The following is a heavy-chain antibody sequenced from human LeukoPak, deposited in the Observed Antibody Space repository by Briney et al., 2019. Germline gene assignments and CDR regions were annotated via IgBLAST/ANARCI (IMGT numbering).Heavy chain of an antibody. J-gene: IGHJ5*02. V-gene: IGHV4-39*01. D-gene: IGHD3-9*01. CDR3: ARQVEGLRYFDWLYNWFDP. CDR1: GGSISSSSYY. CDR2: IYYSGST. Sequence: SETLSLTCTVSGGSISSSSYYWGWIRQPPGKGLEWIGSIYYSGSTYYNPSLKSRVTISVDTSKNQFSLKLSSVTAADTAVYYCARQVEGLRYFDWLYNWFDPWGQGTLVTVSS.